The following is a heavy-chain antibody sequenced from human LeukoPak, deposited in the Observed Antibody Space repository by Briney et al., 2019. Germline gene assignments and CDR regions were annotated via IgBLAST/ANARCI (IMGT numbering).Heavy chain of an antibody. Sequence: ASVKVSCKASGYTFTSYGISWVRQAPGQGLEWVGWISAYNGNTNYAQKLQGRVTMTTDTSTSTAYMELRSLRSDDTAVYYCARVQYYYDSSGYYYVSCYFDYWGQGTLVTVSS. CDR3: ARVQYYYDSSGYYYVSCYFDY. CDR2: ISAYNGNT. CDR1: GYTFTSYG. D-gene: IGHD3-22*01. V-gene: IGHV1-18*01. J-gene: IGHJ4*02.